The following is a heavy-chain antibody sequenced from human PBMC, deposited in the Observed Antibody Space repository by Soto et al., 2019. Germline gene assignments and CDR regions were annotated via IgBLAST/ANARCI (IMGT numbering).Heavy chain of an antibody. D-gene: IGHD6-19*01. V-gene: IGHV3-30-3*01. CDR2: ISYDGSNK. J-gene: IGHJ5*02. CDR3: ARDETLAVAGTSGNGFDP. CDR1: GFTFSSYA. Sequence: GGSLRLSCAASGFTFSSYAMHWVRQAPGKGLEWVAVISYDGSNKYYADSVKGRFTISRDNSKNTLYLQMNSLRAEDTAVYYCARDETLAVAGTSGNGFDPWGQGTLVTVSS.